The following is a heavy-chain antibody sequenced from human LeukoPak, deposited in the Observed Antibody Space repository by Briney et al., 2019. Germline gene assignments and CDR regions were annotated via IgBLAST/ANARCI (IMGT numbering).Heavy chain of an antibody. J-gene: IGHJ4*02. CDR2: IYPGDSHT. Sequence: GESLKISCKGSGYSFTSYWIGWVRQMPGQGLEWMGIIYPGDSHTRYSPSFQGQVTISADKSISTAYLQWSSLKASDTAMYYCARHLSPGSGWYLVLDYWGQGTLVTVSS. CDR3: ARHLSPGSGWYLVLDY. D-gene: IGHD6-19*01. V-gene: IGHV5-51*01. CDR1: GYSFTSYW.